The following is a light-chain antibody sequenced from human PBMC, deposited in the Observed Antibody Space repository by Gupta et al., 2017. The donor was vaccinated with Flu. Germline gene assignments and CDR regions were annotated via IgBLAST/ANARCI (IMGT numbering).Light chain of an antibody. CDR1: SSNIGSNY. Sequence: QSVLTQPPSASATPGQRGTISCSGSSSNIGSNYVYWYQQLPGTAPKLLIYRNNQRRSGVPDRFSGSKSGTSAALAISGLRSEDEADYYCAAWDDSLSGWVFGGGTKLTVL. CDR2: RNN. V-gene: IGLV1-47*01. J-gene: IGLJ3*02. CDR3: AAWDDSLSGWV.